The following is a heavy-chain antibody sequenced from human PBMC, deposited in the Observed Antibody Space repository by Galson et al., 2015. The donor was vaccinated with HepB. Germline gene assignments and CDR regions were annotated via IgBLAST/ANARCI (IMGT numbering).Heavy chain of an antibody. CDR1: GFTFSSYW. J-gene: IGHJ6*02. V-gene: IGHV3-7*03. D-gene: IGHD2-2*01. Sequence: SLRLSCAASGFTFSSYWMSWVRQAPGKGLEWVANIKQDGSEKYYVDSVKGRFTISRDNAKNSLYLQMNSLSAADTAVQYCARGREYQQTLDMDVWGQGTAVTVSS. CDR2: IKQDGSEK. CDR3: ARGREYQQTLDMDV.